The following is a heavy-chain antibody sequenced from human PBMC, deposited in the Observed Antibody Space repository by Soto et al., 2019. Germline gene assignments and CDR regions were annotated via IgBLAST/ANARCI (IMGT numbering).Heavy chain of an antibody. CDR2: IYYSGNT. D-gene: IGHD3-10*01. CDR3: ARLPTMDHDAFDV. J-gene: IGHJ3*01. V-gene: IGHV4-30-4*01. Sequence: QVQLQESGPGLVKPSQTLSHTCTVSGGSISSGDYYWSWIRQPPGKGLEWIGYIYYSGNTYYNPSLKSRVTISVDTSKNQFSLKLSSVTAADSAVYFWARLPTMDHDAFDVWGQGTMVTVSS. CDR1: GGSISSGDYY.